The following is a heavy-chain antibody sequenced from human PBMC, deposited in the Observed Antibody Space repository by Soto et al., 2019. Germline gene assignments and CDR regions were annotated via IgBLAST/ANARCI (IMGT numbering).Heavy chain of an antibody. CDR3: ARDRAGTYYYYGMDV. Sequence: SVKVSCKASGGTFSSYAISWVRQAPGQGLEWMGGIIPIFGTANYAQKFQGRVTITADESTSTAYMELSSLRSEDTAVYYCARDRAGTYYYYGMDVWGQGTTVTVSS. V-gene: IGHV1-69*13. CDR1: GGTFSSYA. CDR2: IIPIFGTA. D-gene: IGHD1-1*01. J-gene: IGHJ6*02.